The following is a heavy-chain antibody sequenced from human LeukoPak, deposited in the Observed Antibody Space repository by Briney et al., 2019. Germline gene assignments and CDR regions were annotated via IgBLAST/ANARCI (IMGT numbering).Heavy chain of an antibody. V-gene: IGHV4-31*03. CDR2: IYYSGST. J-gene: IGHJ4*02. D-gene: IGHD4-17*01. Sequence: SETLSLTCTVSGGSISSVGYYWSWLRPHPGKGLEWIGYIYYSGSTYYNPSLNSRVTISVDTSKNQFSLKLSSVTAADTAVYYCARDNGDYPFDYWGQGTLVTVSS. CDR1: GGSISSVGYY. CDR3: ARDNGDYPFDY.